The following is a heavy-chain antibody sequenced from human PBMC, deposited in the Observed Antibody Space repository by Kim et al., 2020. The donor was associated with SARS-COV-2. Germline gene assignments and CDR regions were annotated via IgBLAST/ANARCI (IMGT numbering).Heavy chain of an antibody. Sequence: GESLKISCKGSGYSFTSYWISWVRQMPGKGLEWMGRIDPSDSYTNYSPSFQGHVTISADKSISTAYLQWSSLKASDTAMYYCARSNFLDFWSGYYTGGDYYGMDVWGQGTTVTVSS. D-gene: IGHD3-3*01. CDR1: GYSFTSYW. CDR2: IDPSDSYT. J-gene: IGHJ6*02. CDR3: ARSNFLDFWSGYYTGGDYYGMDV. V-gene: IGHV5-10-1*01.